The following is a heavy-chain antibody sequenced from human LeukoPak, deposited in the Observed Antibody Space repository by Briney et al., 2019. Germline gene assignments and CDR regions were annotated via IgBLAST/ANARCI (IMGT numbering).Heavy chain of an antibody. V-gene: IGHV4-30-4*08. CDR1: GGSISNGGYF. D-gene: IGHD3-16*01. CDR2: FYYSGDT. J-gene: IGHJ4*02. CDR3: ARTRYYDYVWGSPGFDY. Sequence: PSETLSLTCTVSGGSISNGGYFWSWIRQHPGKGLEWIGHFYYSGDTYYNPSLKSRVTTSVDTSKNQFSLKLSSVTAADTAVYYCARTRYYDYVWGSPGFDYWGQGTLVTVSS.